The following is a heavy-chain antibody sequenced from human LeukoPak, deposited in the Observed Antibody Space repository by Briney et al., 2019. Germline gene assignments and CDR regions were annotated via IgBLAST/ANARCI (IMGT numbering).Heavy chain of an antibody. CDR2: INQDGSEK. CDR1: GFTFSSYW. Sequence: PGGSLRLSCAASGFTFSSYWMSWVRQAPGKGLEWVANINQDGSEKYYVDSVKGRFTISRDNAKNSLYLQMNSLRAEDTAVYYCARDAYDSSGYKQALAAYWGQGTLVTVSS. D-gene: IGHD3-22*01. V-gene: IGHV3-7*01. J-gene: IGHJ4*02. CDR3: ARDAYDSSGYKQALAAY.